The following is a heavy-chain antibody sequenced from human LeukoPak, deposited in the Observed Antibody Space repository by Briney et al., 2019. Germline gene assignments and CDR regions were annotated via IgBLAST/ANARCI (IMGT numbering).Heavy chain of an antibody. Sequence: ASVKVSCKASGYTFTSYGISWVRQAPGQGLEWMGWISAYNGNTNYAQKLHGRVTMTTDTSTSTAYMELRSLRSDDTAVYYCAGHLTKREQLVEYYFDYWGQGTLVTVSS. CDR1: GYTFTSYG. CDR2: ISAYNGNT. V-gene: IGHV1-18*01. D-gene: IGHD6-13*01. CDR3: AGHLTKREQLVEYYFDY. J-gene: IGHJ4*02.